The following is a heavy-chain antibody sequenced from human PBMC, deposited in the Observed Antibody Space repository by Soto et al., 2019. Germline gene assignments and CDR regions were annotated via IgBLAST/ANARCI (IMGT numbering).Heavy chain of an antibody. Sequence: SVKVSCKASGGTFSSYAISWVRQAPGQGLEWMGGIIPIFGTANYAQKLQGRVTMTTDTSTSTAYMELRSLRSDDTAVYYCARVGQHVDTAMVNDAFDIWGQGTMVTVSS. D-gene: IGHD5-18*01. CDR2: IIPIFGTA. CDR3: ARVGQHVDTAMVNDAFDI. J-gene: IGHJ3*02. CDR1: GGTFSSYA. V-gene: IGHV1-69*05.